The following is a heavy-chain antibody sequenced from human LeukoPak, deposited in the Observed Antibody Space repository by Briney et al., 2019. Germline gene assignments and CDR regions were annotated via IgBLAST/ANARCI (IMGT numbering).Heavy chain of an antibody. J-gene: IGHJ3*02. D-gene: IGHD1-26*01. CDR3: ARAREPGAFDI. V-gene: IGHV4-34*01. Sequence: SETLSLTCAVYGGSFSGSFWSWIRRPPGKGLEWIGEISHSGSTNYNPSLKSRVTISVDTSKNQFSVKLTSVTAADTAMYYCARAREPGAFDIWGQGTMVPVSS. CDR2: ISHSGST. CDR1: GGSFSGSF.